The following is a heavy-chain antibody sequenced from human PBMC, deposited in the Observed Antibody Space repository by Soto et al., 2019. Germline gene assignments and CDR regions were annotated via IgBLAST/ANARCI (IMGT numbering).Heavy chain of an antibody. CDR2: IIPIFGTA. Sequence: QVQLVQSGAEVKKPGSSVKVSCKASGGTFSSYAISWVRQAPGQGLEWMGGIIPIFGTANYAQKFQGRVTITADESTSTSYKELSSLRSEDTAVYYCAATGYCSGGSCSVDYRGQGTLVTVSS. CDR3: AATGYCSGGSCSVDY. CDR1: GGTFSSYA. J-gene: IGHJ4*02. D-gene: IGHD2-15*01. V-gene: IGHV1-69*01.